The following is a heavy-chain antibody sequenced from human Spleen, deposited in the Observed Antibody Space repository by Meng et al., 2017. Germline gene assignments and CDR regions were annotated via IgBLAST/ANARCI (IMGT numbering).Heavy chain of an antibody. CDR3: ARGCSGGSCYHPSYYYGMDV. V-gene: IGHV1-69*05. J-gene: IGHJ6*02. CDR1: GGTFSSYA. Sequence: SVKVSCKATGGTFSSYAISWVRQAPGQGLEWMGGISPIFGKANYAQKVQGRVTITTDESTSTAYMELSSLRSEDTVVYYCARGCSGGSCYHPSYYYGMDVWGQGTMVTVSS. D-gene: IGHD2-15*01. CDR2: ISPIFGKA.